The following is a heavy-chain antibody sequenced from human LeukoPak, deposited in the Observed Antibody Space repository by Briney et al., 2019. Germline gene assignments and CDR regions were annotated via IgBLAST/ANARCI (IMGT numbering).Heavy chain of an antibody. CDR1: GGSFSGYY. J-gene: IGHJ3*02. Sequence: PSETLSLTCAVYGGSFSGYYWNWIRQPPGKGLEWIGQINHRGDTNYNPSLKSRVTISVDTSKNQFSLNLNSVTAADTAVYYYARVGLNAFDIWGQGTMVTVSS. V-gene: IGHV4-34*01. CDR2: INHRGDT. CDR3: ARVGLNAFDI. D-gene: IGHD5/OR15-5a*01.